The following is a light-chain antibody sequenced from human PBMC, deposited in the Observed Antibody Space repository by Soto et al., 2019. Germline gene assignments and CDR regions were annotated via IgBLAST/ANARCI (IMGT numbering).Light chain of an antibody. V-gene: IGLV1-40*01. Sequence: QSVLTQPPSVSGAPGQRVTISCTGSSSNIGAGYDVHWYQQLPGTAPKLLIYGNSNRPSGVPDRFSGSKSGTSASLAITGLQAEDEADYYCQSYDSSLSANYVFATGTKLTVL. J-gene: IGLJ1*01. CDR1: SSNIGAGYD. CDR3: QSYDSSLSANYV. CDR2: GNS.